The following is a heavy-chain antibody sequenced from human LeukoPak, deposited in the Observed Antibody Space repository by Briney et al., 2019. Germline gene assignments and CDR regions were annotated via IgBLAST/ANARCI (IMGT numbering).Heavy chain of an antibody. CDR2: INPNSGGI. D-gene: IGHD3-22*01. CDR3: ASIRGANYYDSSGYVTAFDI. Sequence: ASVKVSCKASGYTFTGYYMHWVRQAPGQGLEWMGWINPNSGGINYAQKFQGRVTMTRDTSISTACMELSRLRSDDTAVYYCASIRGANYYDSSGYVTAFDIWGQGTMVTVSS. J-gene: IGHJ3*02. CDR1: GYTFTGYY. V-gene: IGHV1-2*02.